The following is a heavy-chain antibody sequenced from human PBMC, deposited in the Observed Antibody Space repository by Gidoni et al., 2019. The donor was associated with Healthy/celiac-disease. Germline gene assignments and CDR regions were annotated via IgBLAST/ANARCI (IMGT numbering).Heavy chain of an antibody. CDR3: ARQHRRVAYYDILTGYSGEWFDP. Sequence: QLQLQESGPGLVKPSQTLSLTCTVSGGSISSSSYYWGWLRQPPGKGLEWIGSIYYSGSTYYNPSLKSRVTISVDTSKNQFSLKLSSVTAADTAVYYCARQHRRVAYYDILTGYSGEWFDPWGQGTLVTVSS. D-gene: IGHD3-9*01. CDR2: IYYSGST. J-gene: IGHJ5*02. V-gene: IGHV4-39*01. CDR1: GGSISSSSYY.